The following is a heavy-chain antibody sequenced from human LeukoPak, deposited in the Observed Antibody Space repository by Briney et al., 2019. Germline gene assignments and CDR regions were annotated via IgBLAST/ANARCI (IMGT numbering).Heavy chain of an antibody. V-gene: IGHV1-18*01. Sequence: ASVKVSCKVSGYTFTKYGIIWVRQAPGQGLEWMGWVSTYNDNTNYAQNLQGRVTMTKDISTSTAYMELRSLRSDDTAVYYCAREFDYYDDSGYSEDLWGQGTLVTVSS. D-gene: IGHD3-22*01. CDR2: VSTYNDNT. CDR1: GYTFTKYG. CDR3: AREFDYYDDSGYSEDL. J-gene: IGHJ5*02.